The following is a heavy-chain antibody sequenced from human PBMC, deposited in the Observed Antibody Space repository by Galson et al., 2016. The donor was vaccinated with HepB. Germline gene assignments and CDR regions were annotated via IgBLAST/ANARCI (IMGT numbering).Heavy chain of an antibody. Sequence: SLTCTVSGGSISSGGNYWSWIRQHPEKGLEWIGALFHSGSTYYNPSVKSRVTISLDTSKNEFSLRLSSVIAADTAVYYCARGSITVSGVVTHYNWFDSWGQGTLVTISS. CDR2: LFHSGST. CDR1: GGSISSGGNY. J-gene: IGHJ5*01. CDR3: ARGSITVSGVVTHYNWFDS. D-gene: IGHD3-3*01. V-gene: IGHV4-31*03.